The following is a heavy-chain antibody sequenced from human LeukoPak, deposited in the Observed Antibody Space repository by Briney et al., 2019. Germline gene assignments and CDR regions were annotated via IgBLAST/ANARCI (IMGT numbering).Heavy chain of an antibody. D-gene: IGHD2-2*01. CDR1: GFSFSSYC. CDR2: IKQDGSEK. Sequence: GGSLRLSCAASGFSFSSYCMTWVRQAPGKGLEWVANIKQDGSEKYYVDSLKGRFTISRDNAKNSLYLQMNSLRAEDTAVYYCARDTTTYCSSTSCYRKVSWFDPWGQGTLVTVSS. CDR3: ARDTTTYCSSTSCYRKVSWFDP. J-gene: IGHJ5*02. V-gene: IGHV3-7*01.